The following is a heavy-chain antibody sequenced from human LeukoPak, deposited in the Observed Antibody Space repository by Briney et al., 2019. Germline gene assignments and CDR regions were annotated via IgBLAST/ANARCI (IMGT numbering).Heavy chain of an antibody. CDR2: ISSIGST. J-gene: IGHJ3*02. CDR3: ARDPTTVTKGFDI. CDR1: GGSISNSSYY. V-gene: IGHV4-61*01. D-gene: IGHD4-17*01. Sequence: SETLSLTCTVSGGSISNSSYYWGWIRQPPGKGLEWIGYISSIGSTNYNPSLKSRVTISVDTSKKQFSLKMTSVTAADTAVYYCARDPTTVTKGFDIWGQGTMVTVSS.